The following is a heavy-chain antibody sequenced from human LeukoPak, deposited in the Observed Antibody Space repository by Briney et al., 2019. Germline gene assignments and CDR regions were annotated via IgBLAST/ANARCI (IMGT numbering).Heavy chain of an antibody. V-gene: IGHV1-2*02. D-gene: IGHD2-15*01. J-gene: IGHJ4*02. Sequence: ASVKVSCKASGYTFTGYYMHWVRQAPGQGLEWMGWINPNSGGTNYAQKFQGRVTMTRDTSISTAYMELSRLRSDDTAVYYCARWRRCSGGSCYPSNWGQGTLVTASS. CDR2: INPNSGGT. CDR1: GYTFTGYY. CDR3: ARWRRCSGGSCYPSN.